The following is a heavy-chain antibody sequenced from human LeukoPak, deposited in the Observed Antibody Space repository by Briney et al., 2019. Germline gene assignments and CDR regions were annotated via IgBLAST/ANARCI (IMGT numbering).Heavy chain of an antibody. Sequence: GGSLRLYCAGSAFTFSSYAMSWVRQAPGKGLEWVSAISGSGGSTYYADSVKGRFTISRDNSKNTLYLQMNSLRAEDTAVYYCAKATFFSGSYFYFDYWGQGTLVTVSS. CDR2: ISGSGGST. CDR3: AKATFFSGSYFYFDY. CDR1: AFTFSSYA. V-gene: IGHV3-23*01. J-gene: IGHJ4*02. D-gene: IGHD1-26*01.